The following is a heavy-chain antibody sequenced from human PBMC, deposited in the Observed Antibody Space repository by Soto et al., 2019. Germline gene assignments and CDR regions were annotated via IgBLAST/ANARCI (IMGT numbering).Heavy chain of an antibody. CDR3: AKAVSPGKGYFDY. Sequence: QVQLVESGGGVVQPGRSLRLSCAASGFTFSSYGMHWVRQAPGKGLEWVAVIWYYGSNKYYADSVKGRFTISRDNSKNTLYLQMNSLRAEDTAVYYCAKAVSPGKGYFDYWGQGTLVTVSS. D-gene: IGHD1-26*01. J-gene: IGHJ4*02. CDR1: GFTFSSYG. V-gene: IGHV3-33*06. CDR2: IWYYGSNK.